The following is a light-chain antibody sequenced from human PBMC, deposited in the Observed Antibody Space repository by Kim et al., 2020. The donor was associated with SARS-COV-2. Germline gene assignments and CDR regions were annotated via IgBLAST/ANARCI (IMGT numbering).Light chain of an antibody. CDR2: EVT. V-gene: IGLV2-8*01. Sequence: GHSVTISCTGTSSDVGGYNYVSWYQHHPGKAPKLMIYEVTKRPSGVPDRFSGSKSGNTASLTVSGLQAEDEADYYCGSYVGNNNFVFGTGTKVTVL. CDR3: GSYVGNNNFV. CDR1: SSDVGGYNY. J-gene: IGLJ1*01.